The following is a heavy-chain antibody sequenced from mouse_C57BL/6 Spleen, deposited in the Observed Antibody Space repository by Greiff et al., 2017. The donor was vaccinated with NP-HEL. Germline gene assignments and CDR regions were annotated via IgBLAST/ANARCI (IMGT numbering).Heavy chain of an antibody. CDR3: ATYDYDEAWFAY. D-gene: IGHD2-4*01. Sequence: VQLQQSGAELVRPGTSVKVSCKASGYAFTNYLIEWVKQRPGQGLEWIGVINPGSGGTNYNEKFKGKATLTADKSSSTAYMQLSSLTSEDSAVYFCATYDYDEAWFAYWGQGTLVTVSA. CDR2: INPGSGGT. V-gene: IGHV1-54*01. J-gene: IGHJ3*01. CDR1: GYAFTNYL.